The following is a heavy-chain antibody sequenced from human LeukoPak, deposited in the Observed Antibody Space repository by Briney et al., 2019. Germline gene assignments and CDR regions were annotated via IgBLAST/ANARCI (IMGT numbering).Heavy chain of an antibody. CDR2: IGAYNGNT. CDR3: ARSGDYYDSSGYYIY. Sequence: ASVKVSCKASGYTFTSYGISWVRQAPGQGLEWMGWIGAYNGNTNYAQKLQGRVTMTTDTSTSTAYMELRSLRSDDTAVYYCARSGDYYDSSGYYIYWGQGTLVTVSS. D-gene: IGHD3-22*01. V-gene: IGHV1-18*01. CDR1: GYTFTSYG. J-gene: IGHJ4*02.